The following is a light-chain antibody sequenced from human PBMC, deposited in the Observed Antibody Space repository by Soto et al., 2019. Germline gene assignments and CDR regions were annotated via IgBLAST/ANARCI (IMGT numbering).Light chain of an antibody. J-gene: IGKJ3*01. Sequence: ESVLTQSPGTLSLSPGDRATLSCRASQSVRSGHLAWYQQKPGQAPRLVIYDASTKATGIPDRLSGGGSGTDFTLPTSRVEPEDFAVYYVHQYGRSVSSIIFVPGTKVEIK. CDR1: QSVRSGH. CDR3: HQYGRSVSSII. CDR2: DAS. V-gene: IGKV3-20*01.